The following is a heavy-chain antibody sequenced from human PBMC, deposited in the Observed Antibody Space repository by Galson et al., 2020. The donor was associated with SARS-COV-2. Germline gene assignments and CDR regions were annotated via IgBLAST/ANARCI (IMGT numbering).Heavy chain of an antibody. CDR1: GFTFSSYS. Sequence: TGGSLRLSCAASGFTFSSYSMNWVRQAPGKGLEWVSSISSSSSYIYYADSVKGRFTISRDNAKNSLYLQMNSLRAEDTAVYYCARSPPYYYDSSGYPEEYYFDYWGQGTLVTVSS. J-gene: IGHJ4*02. CDR3: ARSPPYYYDSSGYPEEYYFDY. CDR2: ISSSSSYI. D-gene: IGHD3-22*01. V-gene: IGHV3-21*01.